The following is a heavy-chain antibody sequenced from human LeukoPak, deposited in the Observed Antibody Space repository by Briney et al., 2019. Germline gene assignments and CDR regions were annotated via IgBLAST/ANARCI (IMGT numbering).Heavy chain of an antibody. CDR1: GFTFGNYW. J-gene: IGHJ4*02. V-gene: IGHV3-7*01. Sequence: GGSLRLSCAASGFTFGNYWMSWVRLTPGKGLEWVANIKQDGSEKYYVDSVKGRFTISRDNAKNSLYLQMNSLRVEDTAVYYCARPTYYSGSGSYSFDYWGQGTLVTVSS. CDR3: ARPTYYSGSGSYSFDY. CDR2: IKQDGSEK. D-gene: IGHD3-10*01.